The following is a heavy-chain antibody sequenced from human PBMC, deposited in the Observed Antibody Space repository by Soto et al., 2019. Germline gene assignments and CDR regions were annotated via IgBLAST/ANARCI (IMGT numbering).Heavy chain of an antibody. D-gene: IGHD2-2*02. CDR2: IYYSGST. CDR3: AGYCSSTSCYTGTDY. J-gene: IGHJ4*02. CDR1: GGSISSGGYY. V-gene: IGHV4-31*03. Sequence: QVQLQESGPGLVKPSQTLSLTCTVSGGSISSGGYYWSWIRQHPGKGLEWIGYIYYSGSTYYNPSLMSRVTIAVDTSKNQFSRKLSSVTAADTAVYYCAGYCSSTSCYTGTDYWGQGTLVTVSS.